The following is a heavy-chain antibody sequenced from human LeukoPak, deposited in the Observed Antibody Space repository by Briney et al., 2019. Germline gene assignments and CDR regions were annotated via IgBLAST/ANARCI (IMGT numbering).Heavy chain of an antibody. CDR1: GGSISSYY. J-gene: IGHJ3*02. Sequence: PSETLSLTCTVSGGSISSYYWSWIRQPQGKGLEWIGYIYYSGSTNYNPSLKSRVTISVDTSKNQLSLKLSSVTAADTAVYYCARDAPTEWELGAFYIWGQGTMVTVSS. D-gene: IGHD1-26*01. V-gene: IGHV4-59*01. CDR3: ARDAPTEWELGAFYI. CDR2: IYYSGST.